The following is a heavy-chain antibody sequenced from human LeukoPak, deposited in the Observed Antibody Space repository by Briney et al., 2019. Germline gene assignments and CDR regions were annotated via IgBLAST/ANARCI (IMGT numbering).Heavy chain of an antibody. CDR2: IYSGGST. D-gene: IGHD5-24*01. CDR1: GFTVSSNY. Sequence: GGSLRLSCAASGFTVSSNYMSWVRQAPGKGLEWVSVIYSGGSTYYADSVEGRFTISRDNSKNTLYLQMNSLRAEDTAVYYCARDEAGYNDYWGQGTLVTVSS. J-gene: IGHJ4*02. CDR3: ARDEAGYNDY. V-gene: IGHV3-66*02.